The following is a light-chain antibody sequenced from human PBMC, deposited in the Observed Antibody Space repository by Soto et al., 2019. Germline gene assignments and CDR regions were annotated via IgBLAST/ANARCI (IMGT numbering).Light chain of an antibody. CDR3: QQRSNWPPT. CDR2: DAS. J-gene: IGKJ5*01. Sequence: IVFTQSPATLSLSPLERATLSCRASQSVSSYLAWYQQKPGQAPRLLIYDASNRATGIPARFSGSGSGTDFTLTISSLEPEDFAVYYCQQRSNWPPTFGQGTRLEIK. V-gene: IGKV3-11*01. CDR1: QSVSSY.